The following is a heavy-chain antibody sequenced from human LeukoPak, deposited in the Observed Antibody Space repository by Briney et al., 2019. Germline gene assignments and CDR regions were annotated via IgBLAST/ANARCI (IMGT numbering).Heavy chain of an antibody. CDR3: ARAGSRMIVVVNSAFDI. CDR2: INHSGST. CDR1: GGSFSGYY. Sequence: PSETLSLTCAVYGGSFSGYYWSWIRQPPGKGLEWIGEINHSGSTNYNPSLKSRVTISVDTSKNQFSLKLSSVTAADTAVYYCARAGSRMIVVVNSAFDIWGQGTMVTVSS. D-gene: IGHD3-22*01. J-gene: IGHJ3*02. V-gene: IGHV4-34*01.